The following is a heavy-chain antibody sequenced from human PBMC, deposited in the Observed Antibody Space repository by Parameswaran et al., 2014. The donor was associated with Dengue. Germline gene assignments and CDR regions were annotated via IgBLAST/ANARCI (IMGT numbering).Heavy chain of an antibody. V-gene: IGHV1-69*10. J-gene: IGHJ6*03. D-gene: IGHD2-2*01. CDR3: ARGGEDCSSTSCYAVYRYYYYMDV. Sequence: SWVRQAPGQGLEWMGGIIPILGIANYAQKFQGRVTITADESTSTAYMELSSLRSEDTAVYYCARGGEDCSSTSCYAVYRYYYYMDVWGKGTTVTVSS. CDR2: IIPILGIA.